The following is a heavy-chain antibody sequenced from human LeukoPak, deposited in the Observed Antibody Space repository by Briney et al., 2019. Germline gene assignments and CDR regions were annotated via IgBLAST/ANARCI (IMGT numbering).Heavy chain of an antibody. CDR3: ARGAPGSYCSGGSCPYFDY. D-gene: IGHD2-15*01. V-gene: IGHV1-8*01. CDR1: GYTFTSDD. Sequence: ASVKVSCKASGYTFTSDDVNWVRHPTGQGLEWMGWVNPNSGHTGYAHKSQGRVTMTTNTSISTAYMQLSSLRSEDTAVYYCARGAPGSYCSGGSCPYFDYWGQGTLVSVSS. J-gene: IGHJ4*02. CDR2: VNPNSGHT.